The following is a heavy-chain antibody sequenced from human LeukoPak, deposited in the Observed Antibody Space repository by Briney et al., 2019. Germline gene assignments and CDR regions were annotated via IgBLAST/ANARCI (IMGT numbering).Heavy chain of an antibody. CDR2: ISSSSSYI. Sequence: GGSLRLSCAASGFTFSSYSMTWVRQAPGKGLEWVSSISSSSSYIYYADSVKGRFTISRDNAKNSLYLQMNSLRAEDTAVYHCARVATYYDSSGYIYWGQGTLVTVSS. CDR1: GFTFSSYS. CDR3: ARVATYYDSSGYIY. J-gene: IGHJ4*02. D-gene: IGHD3-22*01. V-gene: IGHV3-21*01.